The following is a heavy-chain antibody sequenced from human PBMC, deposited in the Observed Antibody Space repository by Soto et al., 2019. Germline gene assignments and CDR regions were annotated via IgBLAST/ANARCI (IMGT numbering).Heavy chain of an antibody. V-gene: IGHV1-18*01. D-gene: IGHD3-16*01. Sequence: QVQLVQSGAEVKKPGASVKVSCKASGYTFTNFGISWVRQAPGQGLDWMGWISAYNGNTNYAQKFQGRVTMTTDTSTSKAYMEVRSLRFDVTAVYYCARWGTTIDYWGQGTLVTVSS. CDR1: GYTFTNFG. J-gene: IGHJ4*02. CDR2: ISAYNGNT. CDR3: ARWGTTIDY.